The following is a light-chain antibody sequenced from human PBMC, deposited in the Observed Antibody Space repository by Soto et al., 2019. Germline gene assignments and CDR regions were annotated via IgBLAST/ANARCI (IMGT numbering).Light chain of an antibody. V-gene: IGKV1-5*03. CDR1: QSVSIW. Sequence: DXQMTQSXSTXSASEXDRVTISXXASQSVSIWLAWYQQKPGRAPKLLIYKSSILESGVPSRFSGSGSGTEFTLTISSLQSEDFAVYYCQQYNSWPLTFGGGTKVDI. CDR3: QQYNSWPLT. CDR2: KSS. J-gene: IGKJ4*01.